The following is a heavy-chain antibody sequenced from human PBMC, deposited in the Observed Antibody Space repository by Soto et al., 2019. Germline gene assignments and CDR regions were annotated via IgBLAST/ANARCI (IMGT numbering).Heavy chain of an antibody. D-gene: IGHD4-17*01. Sequence: GGSLRLSCAAAGFTFSDYAMNWVRQAPGKGLEWISYISTVATATYYADSVKGRFTISRDNAKESLYLQMNSLRDEDTAVYYCARDGWVTTYYLNYWGQGTLVTVSS. CDR2: ISTVATAT. CDR1: GFTFSDYA. V-gene: IGHV3-48*02. J-gene: IGHJ4*02. CDR3: ARDGWVTTYYLNY.